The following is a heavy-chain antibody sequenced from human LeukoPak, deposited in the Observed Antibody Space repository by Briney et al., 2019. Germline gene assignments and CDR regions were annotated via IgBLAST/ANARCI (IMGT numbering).Heavy chain of an antibody. CDR3: ARDGYSGYDFYFDY. CDR2: ISYDGNGK. Sequence: GGSLRLSCAVSGFDFSNYGMHWVRQAPDKGLEWVAAISYDGNGKYYADSVKGRFTISRDNSMNRLYLQMNSLRGDDTAVYYCARDGYSGYDFYFDYWGQGSLVTVSS. CDR1: GFDFSNYG. J-gene: IGHJ4*02. D-gene: IGHD5-12*01. V-gene: IGHV3-30*03.